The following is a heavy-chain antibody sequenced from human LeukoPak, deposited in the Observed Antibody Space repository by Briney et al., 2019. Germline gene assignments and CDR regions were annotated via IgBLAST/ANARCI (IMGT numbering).Heavy chain of an antibody. V-gene: IGHV4-4*02. J-gene: IGHJ4*02. CDR2: VHLDGRT. D-gene: IGHD6-25*01. CDR1: GGSIDSTNY. CDR3: AREGGFYRPLDY. Sequence: SETLSLTCGVSGGSIDSTNYWSWIRQPPGKGLEWIGEVHLDGRTNFNPSLKSRLTMSVDLSENHVSLKLTSVTAADTAVYYCAREGGFYRPLDYSGQGTLVTVSS.